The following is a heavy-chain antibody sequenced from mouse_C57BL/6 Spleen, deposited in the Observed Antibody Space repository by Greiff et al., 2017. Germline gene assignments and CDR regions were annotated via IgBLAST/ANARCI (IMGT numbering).Heavy chain of an antibody. CDR1: GYTFTSYT. V-gene: IGHV1-4*01. CDR3: ARGFITTVVATSMDY. J-gene: IGHJ4*01. D-gene: IGHD1-1*01. Sequence: QVQLKESGAELARPGASVKMSCKASGYTFTSYTMHWVKQRPGQGLEWIGYINPSSGYTKYNQKFKDKATLTADKSSSTAYMQLSSLTSEDSAVDYCARGFITTVVATSMDYWGQGTSVTVSS. CDR2: INPSSGYT.